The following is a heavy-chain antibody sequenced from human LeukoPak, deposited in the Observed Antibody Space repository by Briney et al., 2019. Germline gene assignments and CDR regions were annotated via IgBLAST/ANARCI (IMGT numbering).Heavy chain of an antibody. Sequence: GGSLRLSCAASGFTFSSYWMHWVRQAPGKGLVWVSRINSDGSSTSYADSVKGRFTISRDNAKNTLYLQMNSLRAEDTAVYYCAKPKFYDSSGYTLYYFDYWGQGTLVTVSS. D-gene: IGHD3-22*01. CDR2: INSDGSST. CDR1: GFTFSSYW. J-gene: IGHJ4*02. V-gene: IGHV3-74*01. CDR3: AKPKFYDSSGYTLYYFDY.